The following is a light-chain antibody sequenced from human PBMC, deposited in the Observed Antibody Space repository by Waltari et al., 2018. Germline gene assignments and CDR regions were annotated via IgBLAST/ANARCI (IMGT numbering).Light chain of an antibody. Sequence: DIVMTQSPDSLALSLGERATITCKSSQSVLKSYDNKNYLAWYQQKPGQPPRLLIYWASTRASWVPDRFRGSGSVTDFTLTIGSLQPEDVAVYYCQHYHAPPYAFGQGTKLEIK. V-gene: IGKV4-1*01. CDR2: WAS. CDR1: QSVLKSYDNKNY. CDR3: QHYHAPPYA. J-gene: IGKJ2*01.